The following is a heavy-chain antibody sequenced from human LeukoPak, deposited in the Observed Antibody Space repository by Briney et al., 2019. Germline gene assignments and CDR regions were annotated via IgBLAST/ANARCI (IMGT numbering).Heavy chain of an antibody. Sequence: PGGTLRLSCAASGFTFSSYAMSWVRQAPGKGLEWVSAISGSGGSTYYADSVKGRFTISRDNSKNTLYLQMNSLRAEDTAVYYCAKDPLDYDILTQVDYWGQGTLVTVSS. CDR1: GFTFSSYA. CDR3: AKDPLDYDILTQVDY. CDR2: ISGSGGST. J-gene: IGHJ4*02. D-gene: IGHD3-9*01. V-gene: IGHV3-23*01.